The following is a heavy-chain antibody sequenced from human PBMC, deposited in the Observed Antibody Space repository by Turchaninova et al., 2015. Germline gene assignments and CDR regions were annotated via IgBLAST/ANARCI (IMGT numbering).Heavy chain of an antibody. D-gene: IGHD4-23*01. CDR3: ARTPVGHWYFDL. V-gene: IGHV4-34*01. CDR2: ISLSTSP. Sequence: QMQLQQWGAGLLKPSETLSLMCAVYGGSIGDNYWSWIRQTPGKGLEWIGEISLSTSPNYNPPLKSRLTISLDMSRNQFSLKLSSVTAADTAVYYCARTPVGHWYFDLWGRGTLVTVSS. J-gene: IGHJ2*01. CDR1: GGSIGDNY.